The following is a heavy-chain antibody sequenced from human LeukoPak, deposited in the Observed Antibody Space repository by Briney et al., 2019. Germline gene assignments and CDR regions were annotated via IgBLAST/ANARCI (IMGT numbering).Heavy chain of an antibody. D-gene: IGHD3-3*01. CDR1: GFTFSNYW. V-gene: IGHV3-7*03. CDR3: ARGTIYYYYGMDV. Sequence: PGGSLRLSCAASGFTFSNYWMSWVRQASGKGLEWVANIKTDGSEKYYVASVRGRFTISRDNAENSLYLQMNSLRAEDTAVYYCARGTIYYYYGMDVWGQGTTVTVSS. J-gene: IGHJ6*02. CDR2: IKTDGSEK.